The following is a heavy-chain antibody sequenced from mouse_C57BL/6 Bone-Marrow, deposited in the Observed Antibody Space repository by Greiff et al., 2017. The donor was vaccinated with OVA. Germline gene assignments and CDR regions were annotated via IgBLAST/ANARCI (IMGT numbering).Heavy chain of an antibody. D-gene: IGHD1-1*01. CDR3: ARYYYGSPWFAY. CDR2: ISSGSSTI. CDR1: GFTFSDYG. V-gene: IGHV5-17*01. J-gene: IGHJ3*01. Sequence: EVQLVESGGGSVKPGGSLKLSCAASGFTFSDYGMHWVRQAPEKGLEWVAYISSGSSTIYYADTVKGRFTISRDNAKNTLFLQMTSLRSEDTAMYYCARYYYGSPWFAYWGQGTLVTVSA.